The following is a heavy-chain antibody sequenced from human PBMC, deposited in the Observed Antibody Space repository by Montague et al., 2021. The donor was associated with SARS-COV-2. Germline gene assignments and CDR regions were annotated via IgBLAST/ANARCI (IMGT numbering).Heavy chain of an antibody. Sequence: SLRLSCAASGFTFNNYAMHWVRQAPGKGLEWVAIIPYDGSNKYYADSVKGRFAISRDNSKNTLYLQMNSLRAEDTAVYYCVRASLIKARIAVAGTTVYWGQGTLVTISS. V-gene: IGHV3-30*09. CDR3: VRASLIKARIAVAGTTVY. D-gene: IGHD6-19*01. CDR1: GFTFNNYA. J-gene: IGHJ4*02. CDR2: IPYDGSNK.